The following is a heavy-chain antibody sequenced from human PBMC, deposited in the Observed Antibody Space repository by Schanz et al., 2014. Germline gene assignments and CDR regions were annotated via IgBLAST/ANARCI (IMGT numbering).Heavy chain of an antibody. CDR2: IWSDGSTK. Sequence: QVQMVESGGGVVQPGRSLRLSCAASGFAFSVYGMHWVRQAPGKGPEWVAVIWSDGSTKYYADSVKGRFTISRDNSKNTLYLQMNTLRAEDTAVYYCARDRGYCSGGSCLTFDYWGQGTLVNVSS. CDR3: ARDRGYCSGGSCLTFDY. V-gene: IGHV3-30*19. CDR1: GFAFSVYG. J-gene: IGHJ4*02. D-gene: IGHD2-15*01.